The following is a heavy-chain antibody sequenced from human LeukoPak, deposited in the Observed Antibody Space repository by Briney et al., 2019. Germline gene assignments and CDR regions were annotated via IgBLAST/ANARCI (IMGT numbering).Heavy chain of an antibody. V-gene: IGHV4-38-2*01. CDR2: IYHSGST. J-gene: IGHJ4*02. CDR3: ARCERAAQPPFDY. CDR1: GYSISSGYY. Sequence: SETLSLTCAVSGYSISSGYYWGWIRQPPGKGLEWVGSIYHSGSTYYNPSLKSRVTISVDTSKNQFSLKLSSVTAADTAVYYCARCERAAQPPFDYWGQGTLVTVSS. D-gene: IGHD6-13*01.